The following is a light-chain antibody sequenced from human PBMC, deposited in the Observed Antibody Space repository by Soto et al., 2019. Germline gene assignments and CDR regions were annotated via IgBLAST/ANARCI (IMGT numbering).Light chain of an antibody. J-gene: IGLJ1*01. CDR2: DVS. CDR1: SSDVGGYNY. V-gene: IGLV2-14*03. Sequence: QSALTQPASVSGSPGQSIAISCTGTSSDVGGYNYVSWYQQHPGKAPKHMIYDVSNRPSGVSNRFSGSKSGNTASLTISGFQAEDEADYFCSSYTSTSTLYVFGTGTKVTVL. CDR3: SSYTSTSTLYV.